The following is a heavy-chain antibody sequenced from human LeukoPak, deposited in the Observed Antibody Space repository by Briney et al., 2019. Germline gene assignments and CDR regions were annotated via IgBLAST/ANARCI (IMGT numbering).Heavy chain of an antibody. Sequence: PGGTLRLSCAASGFTFSSYGMSWVRQAPGKGLEWVSAISGSGGSTYYADSVKGRFTVSRDNSKNMLYLQMNSLRAEDTAVYYCAKDRHLFDYWGQGTLVTVSS. CDR2: ISGSGGST. J-gene: IGHJ4*02. V-gene: IGHV3-23*01. CDR1: GFTFSSYG. CDR3: AKDRHLFDY.